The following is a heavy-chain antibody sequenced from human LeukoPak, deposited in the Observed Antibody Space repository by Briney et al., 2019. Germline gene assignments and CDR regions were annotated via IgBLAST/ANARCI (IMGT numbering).Heavy chain of an antibody. CDR2: IYYSGST. CDR3: ARSDFWSGYSPYFDY. D-gene: IGHD3-3*01. J-gene: IGHJ4*02. CDR1: GGSISSYY. Sequence: SETLSLTCTVSGGSISSYYWSWIRQPPGEGLEWIGYIYYSGSTNYNPSLKSRVTISVDTSKNQFSLKLSSVAAADTAVYYCARSDFWSGYSPYFDYWGQGTLVTVSS. V-gene: IGHV4-59*01.